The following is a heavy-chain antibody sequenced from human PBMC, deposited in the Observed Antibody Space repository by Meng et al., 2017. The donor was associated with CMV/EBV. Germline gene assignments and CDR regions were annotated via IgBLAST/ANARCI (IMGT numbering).Heavy chain of an antibody. CDR1: YTFTRYG. CDR3: ARVKDDYVWGGPNWFDP. D-gene: IGHD3-16*01. V-gene: IGHV1-18*01. J-gene: IGHJ5*02. Sequence: YTFTRYGNSRVRPVPGQGLEWMGWISAYKGNTNYAQKLQGRVTMTTDTSTSTAYMELRSLRSDDTAVYYCARVKDDYVWGGPNWFDPWGQGTLVTVSS. CDR2: ISAYKGNT.